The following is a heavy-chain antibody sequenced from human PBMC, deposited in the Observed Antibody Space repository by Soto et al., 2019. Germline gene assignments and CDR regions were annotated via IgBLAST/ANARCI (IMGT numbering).Heavy chain of an antibody. CDR3: ARAGSSAKNWYFDL. CDR1: GGTFSSYA. J-gene: IGHJ2*01. Sequence: QVQLVQSGAEVKKPGSSVKVSCKASGGTFSSYAISWVRQAPGQGLEWMGGIIPIFGTGNYAQKFQGRVTITEDESTSTAYLEVSNLRTEETAVYYWARAGSSAKNWYFDLLGRGTLLTVSS. D-gene: IGHD6-6*01. CDR2: IIPIFGTG. V-gene: IGHV1-69*01.